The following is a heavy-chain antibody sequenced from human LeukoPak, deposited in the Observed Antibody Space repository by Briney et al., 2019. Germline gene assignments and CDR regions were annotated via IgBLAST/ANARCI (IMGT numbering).Heavy chain of an antibody. Sequence: PSEILSLTCTVSGGSISSHYWSWIRQPPGKGLEWIGYIYYSGSTNYNPSLKSRVTISVDTSKNQFSLKLSSVTAADTAVYYCAREVVINYYYYYMDVWGKGTTVTVSS. CDR1: GGSISSHY. CDR2: IYYSGST. CDR3: AREVVINYYYYYMDV. J-gene: IGHJ6*03. D-gene: IGHD3-22*01. V-gene: IGHV4-59*11.